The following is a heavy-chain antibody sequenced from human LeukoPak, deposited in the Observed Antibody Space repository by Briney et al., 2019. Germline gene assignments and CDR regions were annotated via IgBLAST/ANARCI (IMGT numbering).Heavy chain of an antibody. CDR2: ISYDGSNK. J-gene: IGHJ4*02. Sequence: GGSLRLSCAASGFTFSSYGMHWVRQAPGKGLEWVAVISYDGSNKYYADSVKGRFTISRDNSKNTLYLQMNSLRAEDTAVYYCARDYQEVGATPYWGQGTLVTVSS. CDR1: GFTFSSYG. V-gene: IGHV3-30*03. D-gene: IGHD1-26*01. CDR3: ARDYQEVGATPY.